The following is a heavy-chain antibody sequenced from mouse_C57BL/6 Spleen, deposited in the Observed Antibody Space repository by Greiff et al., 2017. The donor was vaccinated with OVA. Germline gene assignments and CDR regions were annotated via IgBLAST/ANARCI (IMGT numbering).Heavy chain of an antibody. D-gene: IGHD1-1*01. J-gene: IGHJ2*01. CDR2: IDPSDSYT. CDR1: GYTFTSYW. V-gene: IGHV1-69*01. Sequence: QVQLKQPGAELVMPGASVKLSCKASGYTFTSYWMHWVKQRPGQGLEWIGEIDPSDSYTNYNQKFKGKSTLTVDKSSSTAYMQLSSLTSEDSAVYYCARRGYYGSSYPYYFDYWGQGTTLTVSS. CDR3: ARRGYYGSSYPYYFDY.